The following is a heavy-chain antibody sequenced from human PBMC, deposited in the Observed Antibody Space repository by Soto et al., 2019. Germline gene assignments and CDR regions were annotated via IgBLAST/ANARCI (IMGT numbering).Heavy chain of an antibody. D-gene: IGHD3-22*01. CDR1: GGSISSGDYY. V-gene: IGHV4-30-4*01. CDR2: IYYSGST. J-gene: IGHJ4*02. Sequence: SETLSLTCTVSGGSISSGDYYWSWIRQPPGKGLEWIGYIYYSGSTYYNPSLKSRVTISVDTSKNQSSLKLSSVTAADTAVYYCASDYYDSSGYDYWGQGTLVTVSS. CDR3: ASDYYDSSGYDY.